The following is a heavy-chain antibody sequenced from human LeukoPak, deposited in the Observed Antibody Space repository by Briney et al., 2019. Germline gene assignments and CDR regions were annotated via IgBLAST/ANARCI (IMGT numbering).Heavy chain of an antibody. D-gene: IGHD3-22*01. CDR2: ISGSGNTL. Sequence: GGSLRLSCAASGFTFRDHYMSWIRQAPGKGLEWVSYISGSGNTLYYVDSVKGRFTISRDNAESALYLQVNSLRAEDTAVYYCARGDYFDSSGTFDYWGQGTLVTVSS. J-gene: IGHJ4*02. V-gene: IGHV3-11*04. CDR3: ARGDYFDSSGTFDY. CDR1: GFTFRDHY.